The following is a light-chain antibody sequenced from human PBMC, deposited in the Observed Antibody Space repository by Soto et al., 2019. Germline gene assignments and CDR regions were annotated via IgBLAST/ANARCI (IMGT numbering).Light chain of an antibody. V-gene: IGKV3-11*01. CDR2: RAS. CDR3: QQRSNWIT. CDR1: QSINSN. Sequence: IVMTQSPATLSVSLGERATLSCRASQSINSNLAWYQQKPGQAPRLLMFRASIRAAGFPARFSGSGSGTDFTLTISSLEPEDFAVYYCQQRSNWITFGQGTRLEIK. J-gene: IGKJ5*01.